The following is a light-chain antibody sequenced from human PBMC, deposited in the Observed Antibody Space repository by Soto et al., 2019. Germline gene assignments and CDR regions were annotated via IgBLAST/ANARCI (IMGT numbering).Light chain of an antibody. CDR2: KAS. J-gene: IGKJ1*01. V-gene: IGKV1-5*03. CDR3: QQYNSYWT. CDR1: QSISSS. Sequence: DIQMTQSPSTLSASVGDRVTITCRASQSISSSLAWYQQKPGKAPKLLIYKASSLESGVPSRFSGSGSGTEFTLTISSGQPDDVATYYCQQYNSYWTFGQGTKVEIK.